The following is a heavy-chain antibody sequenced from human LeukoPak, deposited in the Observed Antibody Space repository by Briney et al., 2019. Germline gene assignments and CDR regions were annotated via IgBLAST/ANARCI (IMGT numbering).Heavy chain of an antibody. D-gene: IGHD2-2*01. CDR3: ASALDCSSTSCSGRVAFDI. CDR2: IIPIFGTA. CDR1: GGTFSSYA. Sequence: ASVKVSCKASGGTFSSYAISWVRQAPGQGLEWMGGIIPIFGTANYAQKFQGRVTITADESTSTAYMEPSSLRSEDTAVYYCASALDCSSTSCSGRVAFDIWGQGTMVTVSS. J-gene: IGHJ3*02. V-gene: IGHV1-69*01.